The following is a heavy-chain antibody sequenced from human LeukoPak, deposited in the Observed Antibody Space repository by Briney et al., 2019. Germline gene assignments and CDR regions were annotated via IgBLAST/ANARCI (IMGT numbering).Heavy chain of an antibody. V-gene: IGHV3-33*01. CDR1: GFTFRSHG. CDR3: AGDRATSYFDY. J-gene: IGHJ4*02. Sequence: GTSLRLSCAASGFTFRSHGMHWVRQAPGKGLEWVAFIWYDGSNKYYTDSVKGRFTISRDDSKNTLYLQMNSLRAEDTAMYYCAGDRATSYFDYWGQGALVTISS. D-gene: IGHD1-26*01. CDR2: IWYDGSNK.